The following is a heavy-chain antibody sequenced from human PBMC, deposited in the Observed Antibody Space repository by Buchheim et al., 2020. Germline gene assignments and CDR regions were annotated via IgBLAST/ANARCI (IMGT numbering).Heavy chain of an antibody. D-gene: IGHD3-10*01. CDR3: ARGSLWFGELRGPNDY. CDR1: GYTFTGYY. CDR2: INPNSGGT. V-gene: IGHV1-2*02. Sequence: QVQLVQSGAEVKKPGASVKVSCKASGYTFTGYYMHWVRQAPGQGLEWMGWINPNSGGTHYAQKFQGRVTMTRDTSISTASMELSRLRSDDTAVYYCARGSLWFGELRGPNDYWGQGTL. J-gene: IGHJ4*02.